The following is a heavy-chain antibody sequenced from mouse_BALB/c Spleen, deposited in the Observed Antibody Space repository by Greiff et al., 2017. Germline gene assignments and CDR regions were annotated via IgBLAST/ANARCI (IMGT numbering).Heavy chain of an antibody. J-gene: IGHJ4*01. CDR2: INPYNGAT. Sequence: VQLQQSGPELVKPGASVKISCKASGYSFTGYYMHWVKQSHVKSLEWIGRINPYNGATSYNQNFKDKASLTVDKSSSTAYMELHSLTSEDSAVYYCARWTGTKDYAMDYWGQGTSVTVSS. V-gene: IGHV1-31*01. CDR1: GYSFTGYY. CDR3: ARWTGTKDYAMDY. D-gene: IGHD3-3*01.